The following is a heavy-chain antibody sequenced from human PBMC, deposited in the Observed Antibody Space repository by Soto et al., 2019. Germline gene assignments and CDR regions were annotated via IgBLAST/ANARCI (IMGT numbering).Heavy chain of an antibody. D-gene: IGHD6-19*01. V-gene: IGHV1-2*02. CDR1: GYSFTGYY. CDR2: INPNSGGT. CDR3: AAVTGGVTLDY. J-gene: IGHJ4*02. Sequence: ASVKVSCKASGYSFTGYYMHWVRQAPGQGLEWMGWINPNSGGTSYAQKFQGRVTMTRDTSISTAYMELSRLRSDDTAVYYRAAVTGGVTLDYWGQGTLVTVSS.